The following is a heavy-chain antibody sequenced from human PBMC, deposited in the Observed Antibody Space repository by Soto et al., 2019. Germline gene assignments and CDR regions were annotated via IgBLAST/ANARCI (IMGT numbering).Heavy chain of an antibody. V-gene: IGHV3-21*01. J-gene: IGHJ4*02. Sequence: VGSLRLSCAASGFTFSSYSMNWVRQAPGKGLEWVSSISSSSSYIYYADSVKGRFTISRDNAKNSLYLQMNSLRAEDTAVYYCARETLEQWLAHFDYWGQGTLVTVSS. CDR2: ISSSSSYI. CDR3: ARETLEQWLAHFDY. CDR1: GFTFSSYS. D-gene: IGHD6-19*01.